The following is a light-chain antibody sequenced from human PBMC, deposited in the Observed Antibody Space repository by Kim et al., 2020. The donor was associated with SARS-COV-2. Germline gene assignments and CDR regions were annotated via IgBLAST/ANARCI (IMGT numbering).Light chain of an antibody. V-gene: IGLV3-25*03. CDR2: KDS. CDR1: ALPKQY. Sequence: SPGQTARITCSVDALPKQYAYWYQQKPGQAPVLVIYKDSERPSGIPERFSGSSSGTTVTLTISGVQAEDEADYYCQSADSSGTYGVFGGGTQLTVL. J-gene: IGLJ3*02. CDR3: QSADSSGTYGV.